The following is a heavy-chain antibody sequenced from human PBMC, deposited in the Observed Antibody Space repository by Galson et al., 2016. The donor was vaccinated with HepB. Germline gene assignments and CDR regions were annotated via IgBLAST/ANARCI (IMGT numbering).Heavy chain of an antibody. CDR1: GGSISETHYF. D-gene: IGHD3-10*01. CDR2: IYNSGST. CDR3: VRPGLWFDSGMDV. V-gene: IGHV4-39*01. J-gene: IGHJ6*02. Sequence: LSLTCSVSGGSISETHYFWGWIRQPPGKGLEWIGTIYNSGSTYYNPSLQSRVTISVATSKKQLSLKLTSVTAADTAVYYCVRPGLWFDSGMDVWGQGTTVSVSS.